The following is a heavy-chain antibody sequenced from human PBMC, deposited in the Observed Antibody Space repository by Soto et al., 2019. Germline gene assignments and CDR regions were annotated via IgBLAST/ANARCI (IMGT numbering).Heavy chain of an antibody. Sequence: QVQLVESGGGVVQPGRSLRLSCAASGFTFSSYGMHWVRQAPGKGLEWVAIIWHDGSNKYYADSVKGRFTISRDNSKNTVYLQMDSLRAEDTAVYYCARNCGNFRSDFWGQGTLVTVSS. CDR1: GFTFSSYG. CDR2: IWHDGSNK. CDR3: ARNCGNFRSDF. D-gene: IGHD2-21*02. J-gene: IGHJ4*02. V-gene: IGHV3-33*01.